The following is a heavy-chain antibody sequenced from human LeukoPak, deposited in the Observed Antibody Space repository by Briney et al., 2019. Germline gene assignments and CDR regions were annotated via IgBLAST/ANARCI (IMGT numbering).Heavy chain of an antibody. Sequence: GGSLRLSCAASGFTFSSYGMHWVRQAPGKGLEWVAFIRYDGSNKYYADSVKGRFTISRDNSKSTLYLQMNNLRAEDMAGYYCAKKPGIAAAGLYYFDYWGQGTLVTVSS. V-gene: IGHV3-30*02. CDR1: GFTFSSYG. CDR2: IRYDGSNK. J-gene: IGHJ4*02. D-gene: IGHD6-13*01. CDR3: AKKPGIAAAGLYYFDY.